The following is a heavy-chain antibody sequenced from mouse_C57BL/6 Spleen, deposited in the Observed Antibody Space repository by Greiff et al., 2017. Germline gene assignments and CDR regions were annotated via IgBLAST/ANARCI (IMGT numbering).Heavy chain of an antibody. CDR1: GFTFSDYY. CDR3: ARDQGYYFDY. J-gene: IGHJ2*01. D-gene: IGHD3-3*01. CDR2: INYDGSST. V-gene: IGHV5-16*01. Sequence: EVQRVESEGGLVQPGSSMKLSCTASGFTFSDYYMAWVRQVPEKGLEWVANINYDGSSTYYLDSLKSRFIISRDNAKNILYLQMSSLKSEDTATYYCARDQGYYFDYWGQGTTLTVSS.